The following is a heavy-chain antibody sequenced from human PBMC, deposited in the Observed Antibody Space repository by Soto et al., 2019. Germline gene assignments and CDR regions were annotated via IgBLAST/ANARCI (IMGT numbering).Heavy chain of an antibody. CDR1: GFTFSSYW. CDR3: ARDTNYDAFDI. CDR2: IKQDGSEK. V-gene: IGHV3-7*03. J-gene: IGHJ3*02. D-gene: IGHD1-1*01. Sequence: GGSLRLSCAASGFTFSSYWMSWVRQAPGKGLEWVVNIKQDGSEKYYVDSVKGRFTISRDNAKNSLYLQMNSLRAEDMAVYYCARDTNYDAFDIWGQGTMVTVSS.